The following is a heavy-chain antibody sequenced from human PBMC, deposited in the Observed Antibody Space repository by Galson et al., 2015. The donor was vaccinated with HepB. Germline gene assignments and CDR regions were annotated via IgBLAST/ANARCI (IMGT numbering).Heavy chain of an antibody. CDR1: GYTFTSYG. Sequence: SVKVSCKASGYTFTSYGISWVRQAPGQGLEWMGWISAYNGNTNYAQKLQGRVTMTTDTSTSTAYMELRSLRSDDTAVYYCARGRGVLLMATINPGSGFDPWGQGTLVTVSS. J-gene: IGHJ5*02. CDR2: ISAYNGNT. CDR3: ARGRGVLLMATINPGSGFDP. V-gene: IGHV1-18*04. D-gene: IGHD5-24*01.